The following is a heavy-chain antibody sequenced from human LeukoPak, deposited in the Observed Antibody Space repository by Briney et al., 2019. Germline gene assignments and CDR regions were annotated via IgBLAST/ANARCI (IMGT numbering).Heavy chain of an antibody. CDR1: GFSTSTSGVG. CDR2: IYWDDDK. D-gene: IGHD5-18*01. CDR3: AHRPAGGGYSYGSPFDY. J-gene: IGHJ4*02. Sequence: SGPTLVKPTQTLTLTCTFSGFSTSTSGVGVGWIRQPPGKALEWLALIYWDDDKRYSPSLKSRLTITKDTSKNQVVLTMTNIDPVDTATYYCAHRPAGGGYSYGSPFDYWGQGTLVTVSS. V-gene: IGHV2-5*02.